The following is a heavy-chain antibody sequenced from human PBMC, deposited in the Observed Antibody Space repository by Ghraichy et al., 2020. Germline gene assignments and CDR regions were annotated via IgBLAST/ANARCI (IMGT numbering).Heavy chain of an antibody. D-gene: IGHD6-19*01. V-gene: IGHV1-58*02. Sequence: SVKVSCKASGFTFTSSAMQWVRQARGQRLEWIGWIVVGSGNTNYAQKFQERVTITRDMSTSTAYMELSSLRSEDPAVYYCAATLIAVAGTGYYGMDVWGQGTTVTVSS. CDR2: IVVGSGNT. CDR1: GFTFTSSA. J-gene: IGHJ6*02. CDR3: AATLIAVAGTGYYGMDV.